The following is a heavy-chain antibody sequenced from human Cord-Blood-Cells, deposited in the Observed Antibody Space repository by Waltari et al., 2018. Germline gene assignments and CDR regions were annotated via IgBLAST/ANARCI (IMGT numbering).Heavy chain of an antibody. Sequence: QGQLAQSGAEVKRPGASVKVSCRASGYTFTGHNTHCVRPTPGQGLEWMGWINPNSGGTNYAQKFQGRVTMTRDTSISTAYMELSRLRSDDTAVYYCARTGDYVWGSYRYAFDIWGQGTMVTVSS. CDR1: GYTFTGHN. J-gene: IGHJ3*02. V-gene: IGHV1-2*02. CDR3: ARTGDYVWGSYRYAFDI. D-gene: IGHD3-16*02. CDR2: INPNSGGT.